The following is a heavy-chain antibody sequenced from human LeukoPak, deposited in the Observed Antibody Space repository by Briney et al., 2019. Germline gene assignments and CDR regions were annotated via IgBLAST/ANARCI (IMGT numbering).Heavy chain of an antibody. Sequence: SQTLSLTCAVSGGSISSGGYSWSWIRQPPGKGLEWIGYIYYSGSTDYNPSLKSRVTISVDTSKNQFSLKLSSVTAADTAVYYCASSPSYSSSSEWFDPWGQGTLVTVSS. CDR3: ASSPSYSSSSEWFDP. D-gene: IGHD6-6*01. CDR1: GGSISSGGYS. J-gene: IGHJ5*02. CDR2: IYYSGST. V-gene: IGHV4-30-4*07.